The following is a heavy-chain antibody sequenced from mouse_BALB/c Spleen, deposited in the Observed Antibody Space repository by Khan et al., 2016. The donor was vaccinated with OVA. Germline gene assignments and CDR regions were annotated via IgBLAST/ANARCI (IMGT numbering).Heavy chain of an antibody. Sequence: EVKVVESGGGLVQPGGSRKLSCAASGFTFSRFGMHWVRQAPEKGLEWVAYISSGSSSINYADKVKGRFTISRDNPKNTMFLQMTSLRSEDTAMYYCARDSNCDYWGQGTTLTVSS. V-gene: IGHV5-17*02. CDR2: ISSGSSSI. CDR1: GFTFSRFG. J-gene: IGHJ2*01. CDR3: ARDSNCDY.